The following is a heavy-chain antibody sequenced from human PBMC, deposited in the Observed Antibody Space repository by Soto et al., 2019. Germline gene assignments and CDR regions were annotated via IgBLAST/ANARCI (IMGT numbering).Heavy chain of an antibody. J-gene: IGHJ4*02. CDR1: GFTVSNNY. D-gene: IGHD1-26*01. Sequence: LVESGGGLVQPGGSLSLSCAASGFTVSNNYMSWVRQAPGKGLEWVSLIYSGGSKHYADSVKGRFTISRDNSKNTLYLQMSSLRVEDTAVYYCAGYSHKGDWGQGTLVTVSS. V-gene: IGHV3-66*01. CDR2: IYSGGSK. CDR3: AGYSHKGD.